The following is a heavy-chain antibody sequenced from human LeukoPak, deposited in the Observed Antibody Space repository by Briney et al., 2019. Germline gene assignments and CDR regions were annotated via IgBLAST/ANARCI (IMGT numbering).Heavy chain of an antibody. CDR1: GGSISSSNW. CDR3: ARDGSSVRGVIFY. Sequence: KASETLSLTCAVSGGSISSSNWWSWVRQPPGKGLEWIGEIYHSGSTNYNPSLKSRVTISVDKSKNQFSLKLSSVTAADTAVYYCARDGSSVRGVIFYWGQGTLVTVSS. CDR2: IYHSGST. D-gene: IGHD3-10*01. J-gene: IGHJ4*02. V-gene: IGHV4-4*02.